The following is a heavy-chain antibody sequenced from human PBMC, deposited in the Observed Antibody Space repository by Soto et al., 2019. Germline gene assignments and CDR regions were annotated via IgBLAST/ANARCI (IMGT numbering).Heavy chain of an antibody. V-gene: IGHV1-8*01. J-gene: IGHJ6*02. Sequence: ASVKVSCEASGYTFTSYDINWVRQATGQGLEWMGWMNPNSGNTGYAQKFQGRVTMTRNTSISTAYMELSSLRSEDTAVYYCARQQQLAHIHPLGIYYYYGMDVWGQGTTVTVYS. CDR2: MNPNSGNT. CDR3: ARQQQLAHIHPLGIYYYYGMDV. D-gene: IGHD6-13*01. CDR1: GYTFTSYD.